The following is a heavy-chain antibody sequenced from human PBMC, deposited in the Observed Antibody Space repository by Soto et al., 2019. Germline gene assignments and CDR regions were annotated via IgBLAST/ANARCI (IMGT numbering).Heavy chain of an antibody. Sequence: QVQLVESGGGVVQPGTSLRLSCAASGFTFSSHGMHWVRQAPGKGPAWVAVIWYDGSTKYYADSVRGRFSISRDNAKNILYLQMSSLRVEDTAVYHCVRWGNWKVPDHWGQGTLVTVSS. J-gene: IGHJ4*02. CDR3: VRWGNWKVPDH. V-gene: IGHV3-33*01. CDR1: GFTFSSHG. D-gene: IGHD1-1*01. CDR2: IWYDGSTK.